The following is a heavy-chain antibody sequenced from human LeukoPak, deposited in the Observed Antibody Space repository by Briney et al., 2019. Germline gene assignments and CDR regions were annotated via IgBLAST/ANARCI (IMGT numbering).Heavy chain of an antibody. J-gene: IGHJ4*02. D-gene: IGHD5-18*01. CDR3: AKERYSYGYWRYFDY. CDR1: GFTFSSYA. V-gene: IGHV3-23*01. Sequence: GGSLRLSCAASGFTFSSYAMSWVRQAPGKGLEWVSAINGSGGSTYYADSVKGRFTISRDNSKNTLYLQMNSPRAEDTAVYYCAKERYSYGYWRYFDYWGQGTLVTVSS. CDR2: INGSGGST.